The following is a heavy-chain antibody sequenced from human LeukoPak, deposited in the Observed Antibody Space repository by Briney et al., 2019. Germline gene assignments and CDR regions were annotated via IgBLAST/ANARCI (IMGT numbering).Heavy chain of an antibody. Sequence: SETLSLTCTVSGGSISGYYWIWIRQPPGKGLEWFGYMYYNGNTNYNPSLKSRVTISVDPSKNQFSLKLTSVTTADTAVYYCARAEWDYDILTGYYTEHTVFDYWGQGTLVTVSS. J-gene: IGHJ4*02. D-gene: IGHD3-9*01. CDR3: ARAEWDYDILTGYYTEHTVFDY. CDR2: MYYNGNT. CDR1: GGSISGYY. V-gene: IGHV4-59*12.